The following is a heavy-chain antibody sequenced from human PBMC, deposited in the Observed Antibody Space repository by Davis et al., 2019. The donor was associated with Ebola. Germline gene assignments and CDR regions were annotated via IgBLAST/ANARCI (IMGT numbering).Heavy chain of an antibody. J-gene: IGHJ4*02. CDR3: ARYCHYTDCSYFDC. Sequence: GESLKISCAASGFTFSNFHIHWVRQTPGKGLVWVARIDPDGTGTNYADSVKGRFTISRDNAKNSLYLQMNSLRAEDTATYYCARYCHYTDCSYFDCWGQGTMVAVSS. D-gene: IGHD3-16*01. V-gene: IGHV3-74*01. CDR2: IDPDGTGT. CDR1: GFTFSNFH.